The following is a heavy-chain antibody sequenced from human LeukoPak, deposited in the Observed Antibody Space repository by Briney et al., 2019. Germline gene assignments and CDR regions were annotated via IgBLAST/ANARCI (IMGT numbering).Heavy chain of an antibody. V-gene: IGHV3-21*01. CDR3: ARSLMDQQLVIVADYYYYYMDV. CDR2: ISSSSSYI. CDR1: GFTFSSYS. J-gene: IGHJ6*03. D-gene: IGHD6-13*01. Sequence: GGSLRLSCAASGFTFSSYSMNWVRQAPGKGLEWVSSISSSSSYIYYADSLKGRFTISRDNAKNSLYLQMNSLRAEDTAVYYCARSLMDQQLVIVADYYYYYMDVWGKGTTVTVSS.